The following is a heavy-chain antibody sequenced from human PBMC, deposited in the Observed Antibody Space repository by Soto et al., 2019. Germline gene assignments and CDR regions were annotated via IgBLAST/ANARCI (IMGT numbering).Heavy chain of an antibody. D-gene: IGHD2-15*01. CDR2: LSGDSTYI. CDR1: GFTFGTHS. J-gene: IGHJ4*02. Sequence: EVQLVESGGGLVKPGGSLRLSCAASGFTFGTHSMFWVRQAPGKGLEWVASLSGDSTYIFHADSVKGRFAISRDNAMNSLYLQMDSLKADDSAVYHCARAGIVVVGAATRPIDYWGQGTLVTVSS. V-gene: IGHV3-21*06. CDR3: ARAGIVVVGAATRPIDY.